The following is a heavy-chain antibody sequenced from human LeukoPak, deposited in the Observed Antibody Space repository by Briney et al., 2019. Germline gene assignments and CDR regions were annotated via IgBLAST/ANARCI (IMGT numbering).Heavy chain of an antibody. D-gene: IGHD3-10*01. CDR2: IHPGDSDT. CDR1: GYTFTSYW. J-gene: IGHJ4*02. CDR3: ARGRRFGELSHPTYYFDY. V-gene: IGHV5-51*01. Sequence: GESLKISCKGSGYTFTSYWIGWVRQMPGKGLEWMGIIHPGDSDTRYSPSFQGQVTISADKSISTAYLQWSSLKASDTAVYYCARGRRFGELSHPTYYFDYWGQGTQVTVSS.